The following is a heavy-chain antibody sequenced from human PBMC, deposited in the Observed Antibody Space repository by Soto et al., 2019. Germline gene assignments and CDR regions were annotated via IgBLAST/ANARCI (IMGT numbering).Heavy chain of an antibody. Sequence: TSETLSLTCTVSGDSISSSHYWGWIRHPPGKGLEWIGSIYYSGNTYYSPSLKSRVTISRDTSKNQFSLKLSSVTAADTAVYYCARHIGSGSSYRGAWGQGTLVTVSS. D-gene: IGHD3-10*01. CDR3: ARHIGSGSSYRGA. J-gene: IGHJ4*02. V-gene: IGHV4-39*01. CDR1: GDSISSSHY. CDR2: IYYSGNT.